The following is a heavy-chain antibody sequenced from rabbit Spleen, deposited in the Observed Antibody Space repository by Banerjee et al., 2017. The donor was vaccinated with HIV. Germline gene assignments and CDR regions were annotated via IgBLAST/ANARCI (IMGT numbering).Heavy chain of an antibody. CDR1: GVSFSSRYY. V-gene: IGHV1S45*01. Sequence: QEQLVESGGGLVQPEGSLTLTCTASGVSFSSRYYMCWVRQAPGKGLEWIACIYTGSSGSTYYASWAKGRFTISKTSSTTVTLQMTSLTAADTATYFCAREASSGWGVVSFYFNLWGPGTLVTVS. CDR3: AREASSGWGVVSFYFNL. D-gene: IGHD4-1*01. J-gene: IGHJ4*01. CDR2: IYTGSSGST.